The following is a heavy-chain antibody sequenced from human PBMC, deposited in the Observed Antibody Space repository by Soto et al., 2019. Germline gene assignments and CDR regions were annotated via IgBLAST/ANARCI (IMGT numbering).Heavy chain of an antibody. Sequence: SETLSLTCTVSGGSINSGGYYWSWIRQHPGKGLEWIGHIYYSGSTYYNPSLKSRVTISVDTSKNQFSLKLSSVTAADTAVYYCARSGYGGNSNWFDPWGQGTLVTVSS. CDR2: IYYSGST. D-gene: IGHD2-21*02. CDR1: GGSINSGGYY. V-gene: IGHV4-31*03. CDR3: ARSGYGGNSNWFDP. J-gene: IGHJ5*02.